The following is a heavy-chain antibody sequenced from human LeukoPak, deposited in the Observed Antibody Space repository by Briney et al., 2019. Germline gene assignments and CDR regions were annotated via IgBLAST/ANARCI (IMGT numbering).Heavy chain of an antibody. D-gene: IGHD3-10*01. Sequence: WASVKVSCKASGYTFTSYGISWVRQAPGQGLEWMGWISAYNGNTNYAQKLQGRVTMTTDTSTSTAYMELRSLRSDDTAVYYCARVLRITMVRGVIDHRYFDYWGQGTLVTVSS. CDR1: GYTFTSYG. CDR2: ISAYNGNT. J-gene: IGHJ4*02. V-gene: IGHV1-18*01. CDR3: ARVLRITMVRGVIDHRYFDY.